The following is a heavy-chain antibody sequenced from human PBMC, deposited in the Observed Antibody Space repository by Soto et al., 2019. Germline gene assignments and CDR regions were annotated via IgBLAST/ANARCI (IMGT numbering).Heavy chain of an antibody. D-gene: IGHD1-1*01. J-gene: IGHJ4*02. CDR2: ISAHNGNT. Sequence: QVHLVQSGAEVKKPGASVKVSCKASGYTFTSYGITWVRQAPGQGLEWMGWISAHNGNTDYAQKLQGRVIVTRDTSTSPAYMELRSLRSDDTAVDYCARGRYGDYWGQGALVTVSS. V-gene: IGHV1-18*01. CDR3: ARGRYGDY. CDR1: GYTFTSYG.